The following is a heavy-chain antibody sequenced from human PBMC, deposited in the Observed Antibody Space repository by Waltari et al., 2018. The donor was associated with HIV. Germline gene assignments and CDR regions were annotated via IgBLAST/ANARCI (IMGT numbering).Heavy chain of an antibody. CDR3: VKDNPVLAY. Sequence: QVQLVESGGGVVQPGGSLSLACAASVFSFTTSGMHWVRQAPGKGLEGVAFIRSDESNKFYSDSVQGRFTISRDTSRSTLYLQMNSLRSEDTAIYYCVKDNPVLAYWGQGTLVTVSS. CDR2: IRSDESNK. D-gene: IGHD2-2*01. V-gene: IGHV3-30*02. J-gene: IGHJ4*02. CDR1: VFSFTTSG.